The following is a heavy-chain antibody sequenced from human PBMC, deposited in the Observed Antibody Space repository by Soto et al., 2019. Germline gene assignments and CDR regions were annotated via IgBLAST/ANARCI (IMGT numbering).Heavy chain of an antibody. CDR3: AREALGYCTNGVCYTFDY. CDR1: GFTFSDYG. J-gene: IGHJ4*02. V-gene: IGHV3-33*01. CDR2: IWYDGSNK. D-gene: IGHD2-8*01. Sequence: SGFTFSDYGIHWVRQAPGKGLEWVAVIWYDGSNKYYADSVKGRFTISRDNSKNTLYLQMNSLRAEDTAVYYCAREALGYCTNGVCYTFDYWGQGTLVTVSS.